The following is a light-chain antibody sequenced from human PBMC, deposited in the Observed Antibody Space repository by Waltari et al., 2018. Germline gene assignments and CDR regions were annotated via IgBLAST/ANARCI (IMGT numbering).Light chain of an antibody. Sequence: EIVLTQSPGTLSLSPGERATLSCRASQRVSKYLAWYQQKPGQAPRLLIYQASTRATGIPDRFSGSGSGTDFSLTISRLEPEDFAVYYCQKYESLPATFGQGTKVEIK. CDR2: QAS. CDR3: QKYESLPAT. V-gene: IGKV3-20*01. J-gene: IGKJ1*01. CDR1: QRVSKY.